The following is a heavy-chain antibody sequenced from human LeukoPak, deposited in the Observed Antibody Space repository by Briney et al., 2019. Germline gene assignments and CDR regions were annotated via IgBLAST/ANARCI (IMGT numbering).Heavy chain of an antibody. V-gene: IGHV3-74*01. J-gene: IGHJ2*01. CDR1: GLTFNTYW. Sequence: AGSLRLSCGASGLTFNTYWIHWVRQAPGTGLVWVSQIKFDGSLASYADSVKGRFTISRDNTKNTLYLQMNSLISEDTGVYYCVTGHYDSRMYFDLWGRGTLVIVSS. D-gene: IGHD3-16*01. CDR2: IKFDGSLA. CDR3: VTGHYDSRMYFDL.